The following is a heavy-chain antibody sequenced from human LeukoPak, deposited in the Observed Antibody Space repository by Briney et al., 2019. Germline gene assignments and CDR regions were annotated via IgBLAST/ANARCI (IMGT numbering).Heavy chain of an antibody. D-gene: IGHD6-13*01. CDR3: AKDSRTTYDSSWLYYFDS. Sequence: GGSLRLSCAASGFTFSSYGMHWVRQAPGKGLEWVSAISGSGESTYNADSVKGRFTISRDNSKNTLYLQMNRLRAEDTAVYYCAKDSRTTYDSSWLYYFDSWGQGTLVTVSS. V-gene: IGHV3-23*01. CDR2: ISGSGEST. CDR1: GFTFSSYG. J-gene: IGHJ4*02.